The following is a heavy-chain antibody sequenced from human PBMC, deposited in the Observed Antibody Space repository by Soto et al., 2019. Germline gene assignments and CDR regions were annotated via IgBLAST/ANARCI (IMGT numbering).Heavy chain of an antibody. J-gene: IGHJ1*01. CDR3: ARFPHGNNYYDSSGYYDAEYFQQ. D-gene: IGHD3-22*01. CDR1: GGTLSSYA. V-gene: IGHV1-69*06. CDR2: IIPIFGTA. Sequence: GXSVKVACKASGGTLSSYAIIWVRRAPGQGLEWMGGIIPIFGTANYAQKFQGRVTITADKSTSTAYMELSSLRSEDTAVYYCARFPHGNNYYDSSGYYDAEYFQQCGQRTLVTVSS.